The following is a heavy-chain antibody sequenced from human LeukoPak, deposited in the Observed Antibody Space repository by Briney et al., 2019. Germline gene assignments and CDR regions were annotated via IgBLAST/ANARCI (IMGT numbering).Heavy chain of an antibody. D-gene: IGHD2-2*01. CDR1: GFTFSSYS. CDR3: ARGPAGSYSGIDY. V-gene: IGHV3-21*01. CDR2: ISSSSSYI. J-gene: IGHJ4*02. Sequence: GGSLRLSCAASGFTFSSYSMNWVRQAPGKGLEWVSSISSSSSYIYYADSVKGRFTISRDNAKNSLYLQMNSLRAEDTAVYYCARGPAGSYSGIDYWGQGTLVTVSS.